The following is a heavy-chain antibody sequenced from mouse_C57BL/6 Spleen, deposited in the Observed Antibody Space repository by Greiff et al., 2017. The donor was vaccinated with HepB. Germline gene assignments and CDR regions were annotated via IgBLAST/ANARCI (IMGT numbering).Heavy chain of an antibody. V-gene: IGHV5-17*01. J-gene: IGHJ3*01. CDR3: ARSFAY. CDR2: ISSGSSTI. Sequence: EVQLVESGGGLVKPGGSLKLSCAASGFTFSGYGMHWVRQAPEKGLEWVAYISSGSSTIYYADKVKGRFTISRDNAKNTLCLQMTSLRSEDTAMYYCARSFAYWGQGTLVTVSA. CDR1: GFTFSGYG.